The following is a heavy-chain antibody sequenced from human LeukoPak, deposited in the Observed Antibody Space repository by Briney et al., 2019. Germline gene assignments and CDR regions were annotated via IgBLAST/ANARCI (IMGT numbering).Heavy chain of an antibody. CDR3: AKDSAITMIVVAYDGGALDI. CDR1: GFTFSSYA. Sequence: GGSLRLSCAASGFTFSSYAMSWVRQAPGKGLEWVSVISGNGGSTYNADSVKGRFTISRDNSKNTLYLQMNSLRAEDTAVYYCAKDSAITMIVVAYDGGALDIWGQGTMVTVSS. J-gene: IGHJ3*02. D-gene: IGHD3-22*01. V-gene: IGHV3-23*01. CDR2: ISGNGGST.